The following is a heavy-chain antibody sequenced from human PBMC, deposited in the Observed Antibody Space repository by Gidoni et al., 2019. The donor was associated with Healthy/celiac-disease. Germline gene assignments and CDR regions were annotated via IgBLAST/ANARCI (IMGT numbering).Heavy chain of an antibody. Sequence: DGLEWIGSIYYSGSTYYNPSLKSRVTISVDTSKNQFSLKLSSVTAADTAVYYCARRMIVVVMTFDYWGQGTLVTVSS. V-gene: IGHV4-39*01. CDR3: ARRMIVVVMTFDY. J-gene: IGHJ4*02. D-gene: IGHD3-22*01. CDR2: IYYSGST.